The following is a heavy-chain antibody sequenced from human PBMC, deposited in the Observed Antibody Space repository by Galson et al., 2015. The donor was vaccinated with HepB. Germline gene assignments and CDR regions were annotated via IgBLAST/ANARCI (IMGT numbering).Heavy chain of an antibody. CDR1: GYTFTSYG. V-gene: IGHV1-69*04. J-gene: IGHJ5*02. D-gene: IGHD4-17*01. CDR2: IIPILGIA. CDR3: ARDDYDWFDP. Sequence: SVKVSCKASGYTFTSYGISWVRQAPGQGLEWMGRIIPILGIANYAQKFQGRVTITADKSTSTAYMELSSLRSEDTAVYYCARDDYDWFDPWGQGTLVTVSS.